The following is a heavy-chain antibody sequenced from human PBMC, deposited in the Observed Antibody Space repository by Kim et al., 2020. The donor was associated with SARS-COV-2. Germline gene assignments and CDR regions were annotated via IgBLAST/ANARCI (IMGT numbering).Heavy chain of an antibody. D-gene: IGHD6-19*01. J-gene: IGHJ4*02. CDR1: GFTFSSYA. Sequence: GGSLRLSCAASGFTFSSYAMSWVRQAPGKGLEWVSVIYSGGSSTYYADSVKGRFTISRDNSKNTLYLQMNSLRAEDTAVYYCAKGSGSGWYGAIDYWGQGTLVTVSS. V-gene: IGHV3-23*03. CDR2: IYSGGSST. CDR3: AKGSGSGWYGAIDY.